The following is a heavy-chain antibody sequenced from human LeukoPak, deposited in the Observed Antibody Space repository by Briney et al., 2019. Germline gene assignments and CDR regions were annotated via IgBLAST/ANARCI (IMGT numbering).Heavy chain of an antibody. CDR3: ARVGATEGFDY. Sequence: PSETLSLTCAVYGGSFGSYYWSWIRQPPGKGLEWIGEINHSGGTKYNPSLKSRVTMSVDTSKNQFSLKLSSVTAADTAVYYCARVGATEGFDYWGQGTLVTVSS. V-gene: IGHV4-34*01. CDR2: INHSGGT. D-gene: IGHD1-26*01. CDR1: GGSFGSYY. J-gene: IGHJ4*02.